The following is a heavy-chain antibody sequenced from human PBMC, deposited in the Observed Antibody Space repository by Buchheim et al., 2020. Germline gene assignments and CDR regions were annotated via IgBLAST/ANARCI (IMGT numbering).Heavy chain of an antibody. CDR3: ARGSLNYFDTSGLRGAWFDP. D-gene: IGHD3-22*01. V-gene: IGHV4-30-2*01. Sequence: QLQLQESGSGLVKPSQTLSLTCAVSGDSISSGGYFWSWIRQPPGKGLVWIGYMYQTGSTYYNPSLKSRVTISVDRSKNQFSLKLTSVTAADTAVYYCARGSLNYFDTSGLRGAWFDPWGQGTL. CDR1: GDSISSGGYF. CDR2: MYQTGST. J-gene: IGHJ5*02.